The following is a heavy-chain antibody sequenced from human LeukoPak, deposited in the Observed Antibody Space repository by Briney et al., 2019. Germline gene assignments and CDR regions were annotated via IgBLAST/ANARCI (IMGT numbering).Heavy chain of an antibody. J-gene: IGHJ4*02. CDR1: GGSISSGDYY. CDR3: ARINWNYVDY. CDR2: IFYSGST. D-gene: IGHD1-20*01. V-gene: IGHV4-31*03. Sequence: SGTLSLTCSVSGGSISSGDYYWSWIRQHPGKGLEWIGYIFYSGSTYYNPSLKSRVTISVDTSKNQFSLKLSSVTAADTAVYYCARINWNYVDYWGLGTLVTVSS.